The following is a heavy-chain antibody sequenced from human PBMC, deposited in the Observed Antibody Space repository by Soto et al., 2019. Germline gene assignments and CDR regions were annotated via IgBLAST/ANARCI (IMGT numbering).Heavy chain of an antibody. J-gene: IGHJ6*02. V-gene: IGHV1-69*13. D-gene: IGHD6-6*01. CDR3: AREGGSSSGHYYYYGMDV. CDR1: GGTFSSYA. CDR2: IIPIFGTA. Sequence: SVKVSCKASGGTFSSYAISWVRQAPGQGLEWMGGIIPIFGTANYAQKFQGRVTITADESTSTAYMELSSLRSEDTAVYYCAREGGSSSGHYYYYGMDVWRQRTTVTVSS.